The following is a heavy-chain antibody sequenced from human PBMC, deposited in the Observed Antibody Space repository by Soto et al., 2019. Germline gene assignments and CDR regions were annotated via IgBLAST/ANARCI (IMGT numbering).Heavy chain of an antibody. V-gene: IGHV4-39*01. D-gene: IGHD2-21*01. CDR3: ARQSWRGDFPGY. J-gene: IGHJ4*02. CDR2: IYYSGST. Sequence: QLQLQESGPGLVKPSETLSLTCTVSGGSISSSSYYWGWIRQPPGKGLEWIGSIYYSGSTYYNPSLKSRVTISVDTSKNQFSLKLSSVTAADTAVYYCARQSWRGDFPGYWGQGTLVTVSS. CDR1: GGSISSSSYY.